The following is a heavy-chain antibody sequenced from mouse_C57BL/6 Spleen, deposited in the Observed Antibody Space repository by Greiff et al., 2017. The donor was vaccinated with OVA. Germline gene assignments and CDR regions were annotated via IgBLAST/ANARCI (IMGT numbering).Heavy chain of an antibody. D-gene: IGHD1-1*01. J-gene: IGHJ1*03. CDR1: GFTFNTYA. CDR2: IRSKSSNYAT. V-gene: IGHV10-3*01. CDR3: VKTYYGSSYWYFDV. Sequence: EVQLVESGGGLVQPKGSLKLSCAASGFTFNTYAMHWVRQAPGKGLEWVARIRSKSSNYATYYADSVKDRFTISRDDSQSMLYLQMNNLKTEDTAMYYCVKTYYGSSYWYFDVWGTGTTVTVSS.